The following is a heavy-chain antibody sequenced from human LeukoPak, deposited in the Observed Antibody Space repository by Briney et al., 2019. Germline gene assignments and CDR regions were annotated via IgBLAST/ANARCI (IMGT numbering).Heavy chain of an antibody. CDR2: INHSGST. D-gene: IGHD6-19*01. J-gene: IGHJ4*02. CDR3: ARVVQQWLFDY. V-gene: IGHV4-34*01. Sequence: PSETLSLTCAVYGGSFSGYYWSWIRQPPGKGLEWIGEINHSGSTNYNPSLKSRVTISVDTSKNQFSLKLSSVTAADTAVYYCARVVQQWLFDYWGQGTLVTVSS. CDR1: GGSFSGYY.